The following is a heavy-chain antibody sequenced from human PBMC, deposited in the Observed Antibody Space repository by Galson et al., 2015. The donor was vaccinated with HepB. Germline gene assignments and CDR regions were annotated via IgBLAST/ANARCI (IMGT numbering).Heavy chain of an antibody. CDR2: INQDGSGQ. D-gene: IGHD1-26*01. J-gene: IGHJ5*02. CDR3: ASLEKTPTNSEHNNWFDP. CDR1: GFTFSIYW. Sequence: SLRLSCAASGFTFSIYWMTWVRQAPGKGLEWVANINQDGSGQHYVDSVKGRFTFSRDNAKNSLYLQMNSLRAEDTAVYYCASLEKTPTNSEHNNWFDPWGQGTLVTVSS. V-gene: IGHV3-7*03.